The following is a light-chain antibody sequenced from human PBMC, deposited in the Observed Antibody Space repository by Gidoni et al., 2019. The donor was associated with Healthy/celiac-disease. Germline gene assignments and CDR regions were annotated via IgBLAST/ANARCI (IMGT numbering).Light chain of an antibody. V-gene: IGKV3-15*01. CDR1: QSVSSN. J-gene: IGKJ2*01. CDR3: QQYNNWPPYT. CDR2: GAS. Sequence: EIVMTQSTATLSVSPGERATLSCRASQSVSSNLAWSQQKPGQAPRLLIYGASTRATGIPARFSGSGSGTEFTLTISSLQSEDFAVYYCQQYNNWPPYTFGQGTKLEIK.